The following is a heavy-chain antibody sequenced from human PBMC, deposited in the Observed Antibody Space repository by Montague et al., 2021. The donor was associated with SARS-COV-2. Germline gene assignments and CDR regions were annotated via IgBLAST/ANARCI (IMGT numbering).Heavy chain of an antibody. J-gene: IGHJ6*02. CDR2: TYYRSKWFY. CDR1: RDSVSSNGGA. D-gene: IGHD3-10*01. V-gene: IGHV6-1*01. Sequence: SRDSVSSNGGAWNWIRQSPSRGLEWLGRTYYRSKWFYDYAVSLKSRLTIKPDTSKNQFSLQLNSVTPEDTAVYYCARDIGSAGICYYYGMDVWGQGTTVTVSS. CDR3: ARDIGSAGICYYYGMDV.